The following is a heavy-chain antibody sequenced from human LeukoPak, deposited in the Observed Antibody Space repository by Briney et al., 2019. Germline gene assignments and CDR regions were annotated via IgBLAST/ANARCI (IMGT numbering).Heavy chain of an antibody. CDR1: GFTFSSSL. J-gene: IGHJ6*02. Sequence: PGGSLRLSCAASGFTFSSSLMGWFRQAPGKGLEWVSSINNGDGNTYYADSVKGRFTISRDNSKNTVYLQMNSLRAEDTARYYCAKREYVQTKGAADVWGQGTTVTVS. V-gene: IGHV3-23*01. CDR3: AKREYVQTKGAADV. CDR2: INNGDGNT. D-gene: IGHD4/OR15-4a*01.